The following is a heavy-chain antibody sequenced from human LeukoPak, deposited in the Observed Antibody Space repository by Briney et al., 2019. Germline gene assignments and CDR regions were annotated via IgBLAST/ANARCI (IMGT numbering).Heavy chain of an antibody. Sequence: GGSLRLSCAASGFTVSSNYMSWVRQAPGKGLDGVSVIYSGVSTYYADSVKGRFTISIDKSKNTLYLQMNSLRAEDTAVYYCARDSMVRGVMAYAFDIWGQGTMVTVSS. J-gene: IGHJ3*02. D-gene: IGHD3-10*01. CDR3: ARDSMVRGVMAYAFDI. CDR1: GFTVSSNY. V-gene: IGHV3-53*01. CDR2: IYSGVST.